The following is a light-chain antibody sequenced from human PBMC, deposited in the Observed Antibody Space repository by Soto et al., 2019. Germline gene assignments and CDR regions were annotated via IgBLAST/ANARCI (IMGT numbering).Light chain of an antibody. Sequence: QSVLTQPPSVSAAPGQKVTVSCSGSRSNMGNNYVSWYQHLPGTAPKLLIYDNDNRPSGIPDRFSASKSGTSATLDITGLQTGDETDYYCEAWDSNLSGGVFGGGTKLTVL. CDR1: RSNMGNNY. V-gene: IGLV1-51*01. CDR3: EAWDSNLSGGV. CDR2: DND. J-gene: IGLJ3*02.